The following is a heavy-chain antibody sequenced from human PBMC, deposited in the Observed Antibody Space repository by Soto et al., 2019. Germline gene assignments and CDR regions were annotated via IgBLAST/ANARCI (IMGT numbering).Heavy chain of an antibody. V-gene: IGHV3-30*18. J-gene: IGHJ4*02. D-gene: IGHD3-22*01. CDR2: ISYDGSNK. CDR1: GFTFSSYG. CDR3: AKDRSITMIVVSLYYFFY. Sequence: GGSLRLSCAASGFTFSSYGMHWVRQAPGKGLEWVAVISYDGSNKFYADSVKGRFTISRDNSKNTLYLQINSLRAEDTAVYYCAKDRSITMIVVSLYYFFYWGQGTLVTVSS.